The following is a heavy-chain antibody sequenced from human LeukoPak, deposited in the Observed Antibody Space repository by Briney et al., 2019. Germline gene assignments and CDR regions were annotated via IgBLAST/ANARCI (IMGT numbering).Heavy chain of an antibody. CDR3: ARVPAYDRIYYYYYMDV. Sequence: ASVKVSCKASGYTFTTSGISCVRQAPGQGLEWMGWISPYNGNTNYAQNFQGRVTMTTDTPTETAYMELRSLRSDDTAVYFCARVPAYDRIYYYYYMDVWGEGTTVTISS. V-gene: IGHV1-18*01. J-gene: IGHJ6*03. D-gene: IGHD5-12*01. CDR1: GYTFTTSG. CDR2: ISPYNGNT.